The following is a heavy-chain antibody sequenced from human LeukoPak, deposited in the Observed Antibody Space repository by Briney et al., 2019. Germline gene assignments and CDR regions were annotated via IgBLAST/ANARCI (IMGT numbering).Heavy chain of an antibody. CDR2: LYYSGST. D-gene: IGHD3-10*01. CDR1: GVPISRYY. CDR3: ARGGSGISNAFDT. Sequence: SETLPLTCSVSGVPISRYYWSWIRQPPGKGLEWIGYLYYSGSTNSNPSLKSRVTMSVDTSKNQFSLKLRSVTAADTAVYYCARGGSGISNAFDTWGQGTMVTVSS. V-gene: IGHV4-59*01. J-gene: IGHJ3*02.